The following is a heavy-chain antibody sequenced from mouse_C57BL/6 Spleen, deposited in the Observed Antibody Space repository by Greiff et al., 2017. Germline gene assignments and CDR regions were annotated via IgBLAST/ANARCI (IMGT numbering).Heavy chain of an antibody. D-gene: IGHD1-1*01. V-gene: IGHV1-26*01. J-gene: IGHJ3*01. CDR2: INPNNGGT. CDR1: GYTFTDYY. Sequence: EVQLQQSGPELVKPGASVKISCKASGYTFTDYYINWVKQSHGKSLEWIGDINPNNGGTSYNQKFKGKATLTVDKSSSTAYMELRSLTSEDSAVYYCARYYYGSSEGGFAYWGQGTLVTVSA. CDR3: ARYYYGSSEGGFAY.